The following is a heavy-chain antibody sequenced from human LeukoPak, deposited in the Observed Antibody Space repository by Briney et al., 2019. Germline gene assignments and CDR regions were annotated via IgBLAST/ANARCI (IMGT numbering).Heavy chain of an antibody. J-gene: IGHJ3*02. CDR3: ARVAASGSPI. V-gene: IGHV3-74*01. CDR1: GFTFSSYW. D-gene: IGHD3-10*01. CDR2: IAGDGSST. Sequence: GGSLRLSCAASGFTFSSYWMNWVRQAPGKGLVWVSRIAGDGSSTTYADSVKGRFSISRDNAKNTLYLQMNSLRAEDTAVYYCARVAASGSPIWGQGAKVIVSS.